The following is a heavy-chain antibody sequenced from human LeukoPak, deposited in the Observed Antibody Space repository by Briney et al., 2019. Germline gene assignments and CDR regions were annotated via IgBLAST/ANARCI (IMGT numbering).Heavy chain of an antibody. V-gene: IGHV3-53*01. J-gene: IGHJ3*02. CDR3: ARGIPYYDYNGEAFEI. CDR1: GFTVSSDY. CDR2: IYSAGTT. Sequence: GGSLRLSCAASGFTVSSDYMTWVRQAPGKGLEWISVIYSAGTTYYADSVKGRFTISRDTSQNTVYLQMNSLRAEDTAFYYCARGIPYYDYNGEAFEIWGQGTMVTVSS. D-gene: IGHD3-22*01.